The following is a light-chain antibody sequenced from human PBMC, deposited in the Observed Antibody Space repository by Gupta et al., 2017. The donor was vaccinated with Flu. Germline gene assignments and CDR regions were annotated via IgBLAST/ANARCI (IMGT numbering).Light chain of an antibody. Sequence: MTQSPLSLPVTLGEPASMSCKSNQSLQHSTGYFYLEWYLQRSGESQRLLIYMASHRAPGVYDRFRGTGSGTDFTLHISRVEAEDIGVYCCMQPLQPPRTFGQGTKLEV. CDR2: MAS. CDR3: MQPLQPPRT. J-gene: IGKJ2*02. CDR1: QSLQHSTGYFY. V-gene: IGKV2-28*01.